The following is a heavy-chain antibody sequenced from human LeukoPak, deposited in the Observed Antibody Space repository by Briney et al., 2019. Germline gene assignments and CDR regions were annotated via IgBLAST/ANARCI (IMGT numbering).Heavy chain of an antibody. CDR2: IKQDGSEK. CDR1: GFTFSSYW. V-gene: IGHV3-7*01. Sequence: PGGSLRLSCVVSGFTFSSYWMSWVRQAPGKGLEWVANIKQDGSEKYYVDSVKGRFTISRDNAKNSLYLQMNSLRAEDTAVYYCARRRGSYSFDYWGQGTLVTVSS. CDR3: ARRRGSYSFDY. D-gene: IGHD1-26*01. J-gene: IGHJ4*02.